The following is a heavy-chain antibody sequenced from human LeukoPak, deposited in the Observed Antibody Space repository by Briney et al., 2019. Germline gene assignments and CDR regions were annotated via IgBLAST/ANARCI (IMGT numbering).Heavy chain of an antibody. D-gene: IGHD4-11*01. J-gene: IGHJ5*02. CDR1: GFTFSSYG. Sequence: VGSLRLSCAASGFTFSSYGMQWVRQAAGKGLEWVAFIRYDGSNKYYADSVKGRFTISRDNSKNTLYLQMNSLRAEDTAVYYCAKDVYSNYSNWFDPWGQGTLVTVSS. CDR2: IRYDGSNK. CDR3: AKDVYSNYSNWFDP. V-gene: IGHV3-30*02.